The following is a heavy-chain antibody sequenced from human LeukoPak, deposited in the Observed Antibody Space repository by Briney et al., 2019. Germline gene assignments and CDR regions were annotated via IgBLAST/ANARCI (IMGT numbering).Heavy chain of an antibody. CDR2: INGDGSST. V-gene: IGHV3-74*01. Sequence: GGSLRLSCAASGFTFSTYWMHWVRQAPGKGLVWVSRINGDGSSTSYADSVKGRFTISRDNTKNTLYLQINSLRAEDAAVYYCTRVAWDSFDIWGQGTMVTVSS. CDR3: TRVAWDSFDI. CDR1: GFTFSTYW. J-gene: IGHJ3*02.